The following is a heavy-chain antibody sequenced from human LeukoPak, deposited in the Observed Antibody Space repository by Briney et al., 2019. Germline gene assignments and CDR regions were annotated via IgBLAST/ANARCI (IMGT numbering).Heavy chain of an antibody. V-gene: IGHV4-59*01. CDR2: IHYSGST. Sequence: SETLSLTCIVSGGSISSYYWSWIRQPPGKGLVWIGYIHYSGSTNYNPSLKSRVTISVDTSKNQFSLKLSSVTAADTAVYYCARDLAYGIAVAGTPKGDAFDIWGQGTMVTVSS. CDR1: GGSISSYY. CDR3: ARDLAYGIAVAGTPKGDAFDI. J-gene: IGHJ3*02. D-gene: IGHD6-19*01.